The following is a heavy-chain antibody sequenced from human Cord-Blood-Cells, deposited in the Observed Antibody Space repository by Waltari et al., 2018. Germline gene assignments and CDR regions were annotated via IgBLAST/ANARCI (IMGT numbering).Heavy chain of an antibody. CDR1: GGSFRGYY. CDR2: INHSGST. V-gene: IGHV4-34*01. D-gene: IGHD6-19*01. J-gene: IGHJ4*02. Sequence: QVQLQQWGAGLLKPSETRSLTCAVYGGSFRGYYWSWSLQSPGQGLEWIGEINHSGSTNHNPSLKSRVTISVDTSKNQFSLKLSSVTAADTAVYYCARGGIAVAGMTHLDYWGQGTLVTVSS. CDR3: ARGGIAVAGMTHLDY.